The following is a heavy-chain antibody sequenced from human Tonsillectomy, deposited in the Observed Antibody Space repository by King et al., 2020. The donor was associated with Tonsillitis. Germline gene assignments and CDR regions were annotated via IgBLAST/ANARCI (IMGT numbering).Heavy chain of an antibody. J-gene: IGHJ6*03. CDR3: AKSGSGRATISNYIDV. CDR2: ISGSGGST. D-gene: IGHD5-24*01. V-gene: IGHV3-23*01. CDR1: GITFSGYA. Sequence: VQLQESGGGLVQPGGSLRLSCAASGITFSGYAMSWVRQAPGKGLEWVSSISGSGGSTYDADSVTGRFTISRDNAKNTLYLQMNSLRAEDTAIYYCAKSGSGRATISNYIDVWGKGTTVTVSS.